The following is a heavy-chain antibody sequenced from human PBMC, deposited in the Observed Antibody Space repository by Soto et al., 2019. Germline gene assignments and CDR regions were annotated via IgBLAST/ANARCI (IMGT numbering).Heavy chain of an antibody. CDR3: ASLHPRS. Sequence: GGSLRLSCAASGFTFSSYAMHWVRQAPGKGLEWVAVISYDGSNKYYADSVKGRFTTSRDNSKNTLYLQMNSLRAEDTAVYYCASLHPRSWGQGTLVTVSS. J-gene: IGHJ5*02. CDR1: GFTFSSYA. V-gene: IGHV3-30-3*01. CDR2: ISYDGSNK.